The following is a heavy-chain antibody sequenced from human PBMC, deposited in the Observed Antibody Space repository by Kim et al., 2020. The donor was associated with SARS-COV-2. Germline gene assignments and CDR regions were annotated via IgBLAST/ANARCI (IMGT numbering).Heavy chain of an antibody. CDR3: AKDFVGYYASSGYYYVRYFDY. Sequence: GGSLRLSCAASGFTFSSYAMSWVRQAPGKGLEWVSAISGSGGSTYYADSVKGRFTISRDNSKNTLYLQMNSLRAEDTAVYYCAKDFVGYYASSGYYYVRYFDYWGKGTLVTVSS. D-gene: IGHD3-22*01. V-gene: IGHV3-23*01. CDR2: ISGSGGST. J-gene: IGHJ4*02. CDR1: GFTFSSYA.